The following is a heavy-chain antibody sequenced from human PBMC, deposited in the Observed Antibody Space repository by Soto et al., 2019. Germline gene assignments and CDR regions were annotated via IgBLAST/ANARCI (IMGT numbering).Heavy chain of an antibody. Sequence: ASVKVSCKASGYTFTSYAMHWVRQATGQGLEWMGWMNPNSGNTGYAQKFQGRVTVTRNTSISTAYMELSSLRSEDTAVYYCARQSVFDGVVAADDAFDIWGQGTMVTVSS. CDR2: MNPNSGNT. V-gene: IGHV1-8*02. D-gene: IGHD2-15*01. CDR3: ARQSVFDGVVAADDAFDI. CDR1: GYTFTSYA. J-gene: IGHJ3*02.